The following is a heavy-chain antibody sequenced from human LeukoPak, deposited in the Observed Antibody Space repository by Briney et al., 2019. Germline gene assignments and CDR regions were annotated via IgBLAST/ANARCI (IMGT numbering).Heavy chain of an antibody. J-gene: IGHJ1*01. CDR1: GGSISSSSYY. Sequence: SETLSLTCTVSGGSISSSSYYWGWIRQPPGKGLEWIGSIYYSGSTYYNPSLKSRVTISVDTSKNQFSLKLSSVTAADTAVYYCARVDCSSTSCYSPEYFQHWGQGTLVTVSS. D-gene: IGHD2-2*01. CDR3: ARVDCSSTSCYSPEYFQH. V-gene: IGHV4-39*01. CDR2: IYYSGST.